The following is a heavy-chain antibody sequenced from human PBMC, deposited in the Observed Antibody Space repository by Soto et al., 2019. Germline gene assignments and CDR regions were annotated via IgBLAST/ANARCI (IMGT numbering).Heavy chain of an antibody. Sequence: QVQLVQSGAEVKKPGASVKVSCKASGYTFIGYDINWVRQATGQGLEWMGWMNPNSGNTVYTQNFQGRVTMTRNTSISTAYMELNSLRSDDTAVYYCARGPNDILSGWGQGTLVTVSS. CDR2: MNPNSGNT. CDR1: GYTFIGYD. CDR3: ARGPNDILSG. V-gene: IGHV1-8*01. D-gene: IGHD3-9*01. J-gene: IGHJ4*02.